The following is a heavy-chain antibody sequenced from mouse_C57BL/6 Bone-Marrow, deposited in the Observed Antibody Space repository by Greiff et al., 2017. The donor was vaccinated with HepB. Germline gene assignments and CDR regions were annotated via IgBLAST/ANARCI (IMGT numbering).Heavy chain of an antibody. D-gene: IGHD1-1*01. Sequence: QVQLQQSGAELVRPGTSVKMSCKASGYTFTNYWIGWAKQRPGHGLEWIGDIYPGGGYTNYNEKFKGKATLTADKSSSTAYRQFSSLTSEDSAIYYCARARYYGSSYLNWYFDVWGTGTTVTVSS. CDR3: ARARYYGSSYLNWYFDV. J-gene: IGHJ1*03. V-gene: IGHV1-63*01. CDR2: IYPGGGYT. CDR1: GYTFTNYW.